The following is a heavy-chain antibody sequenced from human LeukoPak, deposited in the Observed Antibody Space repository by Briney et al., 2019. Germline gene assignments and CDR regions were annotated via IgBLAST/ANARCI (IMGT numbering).Heavy chain of an antibody. Sequence: SETLSLTCTVSGGSISSSSYYWGWLRHPPGKGLEWIGSIYYSGSTYYNPSLKSRVTMSVDTSKNQFSLKVSSVTAADTAVYYCARVFDSGSQAYFYYMDVWGKGTTVTISS. CDR2: IYYSGST. CDR3: ARVFDSGSQAYFYYMDV. D-gene: IGHD3-10*01. V-gene: IGHV4-39*07. J-gene: IGHJ6*03. CDR1: GGSISSSSYY.